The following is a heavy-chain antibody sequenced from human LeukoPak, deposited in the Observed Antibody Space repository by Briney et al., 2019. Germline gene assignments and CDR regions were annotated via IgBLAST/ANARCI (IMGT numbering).Heavy chain of an antibody. D-gene: IGHD4-11*01. V-gene: IGHV3-74*01. Sequence: GGSLRLSCAASGFTVSSNYMSWVRQAPGKGLVWVSRINSDGSSTNYADSVKGRFTISRDNAKNTLYLQMNSLRAEDTAVYYCAREDYGNYVFDYWGQGTLVTVPS. CDR1: GFTVSSNY. CDR3: AREDYGNYVFDY. CDR2: INSDGSST. J-gene: IGHJ4*02.